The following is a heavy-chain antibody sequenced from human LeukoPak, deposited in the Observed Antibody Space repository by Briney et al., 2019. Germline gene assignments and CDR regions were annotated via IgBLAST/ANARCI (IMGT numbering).Heavy chain of an antibody. Sequence: SETLSLTCTVSGGSISSNPYFCGWIRQSPGKGLEWIASLYYSGSAYYNPSLQGRVTISVDTSKNQFSLRLRFVTAADTAVYYCARDSGTTGEVKFDPWGQGTLVTVSS. J-gene: IGHJ5*02. CDR3: ARDSGTTGEVKFDP. D-gene: IGHD3-10*01. CDR2: LYYSGSA. V-gene: IGHV4-39*07. CDR1: GGSISSNPYF.